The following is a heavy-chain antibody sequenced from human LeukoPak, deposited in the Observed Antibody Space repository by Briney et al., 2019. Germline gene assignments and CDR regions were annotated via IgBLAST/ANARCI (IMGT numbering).Heavy chain of an antibody. CDR2: IDTNTGNP. D-gene: IGHD1-26*01. J-gene: IGHJ5*02. CDR1: GYTLTSYA. Sequence: ASVKVSCKASGYTLTSYAMNWVRQAPGQGLEWVGWIDTNTGNPTYAQGFRRRFVFSLDTSVSMAYLQISSLKAEDTAVYYCARRVGAKRDGWFDPWGQGTLVTVSS. V-gene: IGHV7-4-1*04. CDR3: ARRVGAKRDGWFDP.